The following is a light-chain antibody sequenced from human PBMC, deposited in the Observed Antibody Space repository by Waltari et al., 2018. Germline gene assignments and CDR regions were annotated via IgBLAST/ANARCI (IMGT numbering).Light chain of an antibody. CDR3: QQYNNWRT. CDR1: QSIARN. Sequence: EVLMTQSPATLSVSPGERATLSCRASQSIARNLAWYQQKPGQAPRLLIYGASTMATDVPDRFSGSGSGTEFTLTISSLQSEDFAVYYCQQYNNWRTFGQGTKLEIK. CDR2: GAS. J-gene: IGKJ2*01. V-gene: IGKV3-15*01.